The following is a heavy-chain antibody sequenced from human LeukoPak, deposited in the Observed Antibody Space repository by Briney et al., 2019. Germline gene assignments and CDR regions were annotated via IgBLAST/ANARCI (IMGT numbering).Heavy chain of an antibody. CDR3: ARGAMATMDY. CDR1: GGSISSGSYY. J-gene: IGHJ4*02. Sequence: SQTLSLTCTVSGGSISSGSYYWSWIRQPAGKGLEWIGRIYTSGSTNYNPSLKSRVTISVDTSKNHFSLKLSSVTAADTAVYYCARGAMATMDYWGQGTLVTVSS. D-gene: IGHD5-24*01. CDR2: IYTSGST. V-gene: IGHV4-61*02.